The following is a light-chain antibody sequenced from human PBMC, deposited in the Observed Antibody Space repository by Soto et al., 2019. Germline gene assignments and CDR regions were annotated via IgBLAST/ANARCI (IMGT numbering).Light chain of an antibody. CDR1: SSDVGGYNY. Sequence: QSALTQPASVSGSPGQSITISCTGTSSDVGGYNYVSWYQQHPGNAPKLMIFDVINRPSGVSNRFSGSKSGNTASLTISGLQTEDEADYYCSSCTSSNTLVFGGGTKLTVL. J-gene: IGLJ2*01. V-gene: IGLV2-14*01. CDR3: SSCTSSNTLV. CDR2: DVI.